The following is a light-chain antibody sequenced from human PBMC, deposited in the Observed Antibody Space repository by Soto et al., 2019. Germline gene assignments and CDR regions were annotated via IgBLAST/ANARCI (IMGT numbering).Light chain of an antibody. Sequence: EIVLTQSPGTLSLSPGERATLSCRASQRVSSSYLAWYQQTPGQAPRLLIYGASSRATGIPDRFSGRRSGTDFTLTISRLEPEDFAVYYCQQYGTSPLTFGGGTKVEIK. CDR1: QRVSSSY. CDR3: QQYGTSPLT. J-gene: IGKJ4*01. CDR2: GAS. V-gene: IGKV3-20*01.